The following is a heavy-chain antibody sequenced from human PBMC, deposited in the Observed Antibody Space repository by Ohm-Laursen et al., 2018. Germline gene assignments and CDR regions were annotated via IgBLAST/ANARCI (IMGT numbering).Heavy chain of an antibody. CDR2: GYYTGST. CDR3: ARDLYADYLDT. D-gene: IGHD3-16*01. J-gene: IGHJ4*02. V-gene: IGHV4-59*01. CDR1: GGSFSGNY. Sequence: SETLSLTCAVYGGSFSGNYWSWIRQPPGKGLEWIGHGYYTGSTNYNPSLKSRVTISVDTSKNQFSLKLSSVTAADTAVYYCARDLYADYLDTWGQGTLVTVSS.